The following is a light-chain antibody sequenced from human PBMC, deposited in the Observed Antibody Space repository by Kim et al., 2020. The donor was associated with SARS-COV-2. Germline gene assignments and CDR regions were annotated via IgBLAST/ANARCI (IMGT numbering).Light chain of an antibody. CDR2: AAS. Sequence: AAVGDRVTITWRASQSSSSYLNWYQQKPGKAPKLLIYAASSLQSGVPSRFSGSGSGTDFTLTISSLQPEDFATYYCQQSYSTPYTFGQGTKLEI. CDR3: QQSYSTPYT. V-gene: IGKV1-39*01. CDR1: QSSSSY. J-gene: IGKJ2*01.